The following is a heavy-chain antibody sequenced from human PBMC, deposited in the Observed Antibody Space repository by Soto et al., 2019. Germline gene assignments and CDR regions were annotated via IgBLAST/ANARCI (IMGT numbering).Heavy chain of an antibody. CDR1: GGSVSSGSYY. Sequence: SETLSLTCTVSGGSVSSGSYYWSWIRQPPGGGLEWIGYVYYSGSTKYNPSLKSRVTISIDTSKNQFSLKLTYVAPADTAVYYCVRDSHMTVDPGGYFYYAMDVWGQGTTVT. CDR2: VYYSGST. V-gene: IGHV4-61*01. D-gene: IGHD2-21*02. CDR3: VRDSHMTVDPGGYFYYAMDV. J-gene: IGHJ6*02.